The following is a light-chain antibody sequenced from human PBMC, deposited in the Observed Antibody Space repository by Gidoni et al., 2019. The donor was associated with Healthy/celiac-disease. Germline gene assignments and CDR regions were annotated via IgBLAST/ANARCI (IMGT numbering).Light chain of an antibody. CDR2: YDS. Sequence: SSFLTHPPSVLSVPVKTARITSGGNNIGSKSVHWYQQKPRQAPVLVIYYDSDRPSGIPERFSGSNSGNTATLTISRVEAGDEADYYCQVWDSSSDHWVFGGGTKLTVL. CDR1: NIGSKS. J-gene: IGLJ3*02. V-gene: IGLV3-21*04. CDR3: QVWDSSSDHWV.